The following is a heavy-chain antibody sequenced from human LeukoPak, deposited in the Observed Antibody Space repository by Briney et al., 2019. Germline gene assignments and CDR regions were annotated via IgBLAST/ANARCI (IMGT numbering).Heavy chain of an antibody. CDR2: IYPADSDT. Sequence: GESLKISCQVSGYSFTDYWIGWVRQMPGKGLESMGIIYPADSDTRYSPSFQGQVTISADKSISTAYLQWSSLKASDTAMYYCARQEGDYYDSSGPHDYWGQGTLVTVSS. CDR3: ARQEGDYYDSSGPHDY. V-gene: IGHV5-51*01. J-gene: IGHJ4*02. D-gene: IGHD3-22*01. CDR1: GYSFTDYW.